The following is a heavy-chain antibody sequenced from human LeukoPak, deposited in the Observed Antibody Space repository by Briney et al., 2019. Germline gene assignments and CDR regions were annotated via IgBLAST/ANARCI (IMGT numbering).Heavy chain of an antibody. J-gene: IGHJ4*02. CDR3: ASLPFTYYYDSRGYPDY. D-gene: IGHD3-22*01. Sequence: GGSLRLSCAASGFTFSSYAMSWVRQAPGKGLEWVSAISGSGGSTYYADSVKGRFTISRDNSKNTLYLQMNSLRAEDTAVYYCASLPFTYYYDSRGYPDYWGQGTLVTVSS. CDR1: GFTFSSYA. CDR2: ISGSGGST. V-gene: IGHV3-23*01.